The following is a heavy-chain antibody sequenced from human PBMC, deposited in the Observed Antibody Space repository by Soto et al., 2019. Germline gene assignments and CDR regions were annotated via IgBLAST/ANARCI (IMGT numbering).Heavy chain of an antibody. J-gene: IGHJ4*02. CDR3: ARAARDDILTGYEGESDY. CDR2: IWYDGSNK. CDR1: GFTFSSYG. D-gene: IGHD3-9*01. V-gene: IGHV3-33*01. Sequence: QVQLVESGGGVVQPGRSLRLSCAASGFTFSSYGMHWVRQAPGKGLEWVAVIWYDGSNKYYADSVKGRFTISRDNSKNTLDLQMNSLRAEDTAVYYCARAARDDILTGYEGESDYWGQGTLVTVSS.